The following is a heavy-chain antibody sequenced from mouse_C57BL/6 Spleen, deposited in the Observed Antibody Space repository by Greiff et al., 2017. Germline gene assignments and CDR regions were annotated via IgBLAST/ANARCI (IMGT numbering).Heavy chain of an antibody. V-gene: IGHV3-6*01. J-gene: IGHJ1*03. Sequence: EVQLQQSGPGLVKPSQSLSLTCSVTGYSITSGYYWNWIRQFPGNKLEWMGYISYDGSNNYNPSLKNRISITRDTSKNQFFLKLNSVTTEDTATXYCARGPPSYWYFDVWGTGTTVTVSS. CDR3: ARGPPSYWYFDV. CDR1: GYSITSGYY. CDR2: ISYDGSN.